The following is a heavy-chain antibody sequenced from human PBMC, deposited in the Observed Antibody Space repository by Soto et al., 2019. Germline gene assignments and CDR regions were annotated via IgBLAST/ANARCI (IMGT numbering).Heavy chain of an antibody. D-gene: IGHD3-16*01. CDR1: GGTFSSYA. J-gene: IGHJ4*02. CDR2: IIPIFGTA. V-gene: IGHV1-69*12. CDR3: ARGQTGGGWGYYFDY. Sequence: QVQLVQSGAEVKKPGSSVKVSCKASGGTFSSYAIDWVRQAPGQGLEWMGGIIPIFGTADYAQKFQGRVTSAADESKSTAYMELSSLRSEDTAVYYCARGQTGGGWGYYFDYWGQGTLVTVSS.